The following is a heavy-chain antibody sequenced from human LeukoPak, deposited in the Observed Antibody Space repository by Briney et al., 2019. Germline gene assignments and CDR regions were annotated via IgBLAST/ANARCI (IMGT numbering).Heavy chain of an antibody. D-gene: IGHD2-2*01. CDR2: ISGSGGST. CDR1: GFTFSSYA. Sequence: GGSLRLSCAASGFTFSSYAMSWVRQAPGKGLEWVSAISGSGGSTYYADSVKGRFTISRDNSKNTLYLQMNSLRAEDTAVYYCAKDPVCSSTSCYAYWYFDLWGRGTLVTVSS. CDR3: AKDPVCSSTSCYAYWYFDL. J-gene: IGHJ2*01. V-gene: IGHV3-23*01.